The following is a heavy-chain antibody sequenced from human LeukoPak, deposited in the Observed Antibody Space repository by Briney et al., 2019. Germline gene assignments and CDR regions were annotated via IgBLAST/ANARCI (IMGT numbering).Heavy chain of an antibody. D-gene: IGHD3-3*02. Sequence: PSETLSLTCTVSGGSISSYYWSWIRQTPGKGLEWIGYIYSSGTTKYNPSLKSRVTISVDTSKNQFSLKMSSMTAADTAVYYCARHWPPGFDFWGQGTMVTVSS. CDR2: IYSSGTT. CDR3: ARHWPPGFDF. CDR1: GGSISSYY. J-gene: IGHJ3*01. V-gene: IGHV4-4*09.